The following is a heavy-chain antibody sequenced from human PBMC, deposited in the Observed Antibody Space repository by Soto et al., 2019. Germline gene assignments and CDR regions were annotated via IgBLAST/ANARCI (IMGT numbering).Heavy chain of an antibody. Sequence: GGSLRLSCAASGFTFSSYWMSWVRQAPGKGLEWVANIKQDGSEKYYVDSVKGRVNISRDNAKNLLYLQMNSLRAEDTAVYYWARGDSSALGDYFDYWGQGTLVTVSS. V-gene: IGHV3-7*05. J-gene: IGHJ4*02. CDR3: ARGDSSALGDYFDY. D-gene: IGHD3-22*01. CDR2: IKQDGSEK. CDR1: GFTFSSYW.